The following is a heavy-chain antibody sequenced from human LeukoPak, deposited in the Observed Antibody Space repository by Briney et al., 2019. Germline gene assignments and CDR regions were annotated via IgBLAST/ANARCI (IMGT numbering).Heavy chain of an antibody. Sequence: PGGSLRLSCAASGFTFSSYGMHWVRQAPGKGLEWVAVIWYDGSNKYYADSVEGRFTISRDNSKNTLYLQMNSLRAEDTAVYYCARASRYYDSSGYIDYWGQGTLVTVSS. V-gene: IGHV3-33*01. CDR1: GFTFSSYG. J-gene: IGHJ4*02. D-gene: IGHD3-22*01. CDR2: IWYDGSNK. CDR3: ARASRYYDSSGYIDY.